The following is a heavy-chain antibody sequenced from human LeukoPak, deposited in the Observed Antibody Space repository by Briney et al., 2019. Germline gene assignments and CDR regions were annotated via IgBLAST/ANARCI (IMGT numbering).Heavy chain of an antibody. D-gene: IGHD1-26*01. CDR2: ISYDGSNK. J-gene: IGHJ6*02. Sequence: GRFLRLSCAASGFTFSSYAMHWVRQAPGKGLEWVAVISYDGSNKYYADSVKGRFTISRDNSKNTLYLQMNSLRAEDTAVYYCARRSLRYYYGMDVWGQGTTVTVSS. V-gene: IGHV3-30-3*01. CDR3: ARRSLRYYYGMDV. CDR1: GFTFSSYA.